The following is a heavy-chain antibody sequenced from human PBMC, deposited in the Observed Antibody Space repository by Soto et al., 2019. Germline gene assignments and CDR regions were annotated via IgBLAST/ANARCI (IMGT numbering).Heavy chain of an antibody. CDR3: ASVAQGLCDFWSGESYGMDV. CDR1: GGTFSSYA. D-gene: IGHD3-3*01. J-gene: IGHJ6*02. Sequence: SVKVSCKASGGTFSSYAISWVRQAPGQGLEWMGGIIPIFGTANYAQKFQGRVTITADKSTSTAYRELSSLRSEDTAVYYCASVAQGLCDFWSGESYGMDVWGQGTTVTVSS. V-gene: IGHV1-69*06. CDR2: IIPIFGTA.